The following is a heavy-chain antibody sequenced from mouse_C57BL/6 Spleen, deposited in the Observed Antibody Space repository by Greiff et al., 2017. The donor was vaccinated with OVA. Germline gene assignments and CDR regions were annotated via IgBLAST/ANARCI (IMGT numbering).Heavy chain of an antibody. CDR3: ARNYDYGLDY. V-gene: IGHV3-1*01. Sequence: VQLKESGPGMVKPSQSLSLTCTVTGYSITSGYDWHWIRHFPGNKLEWMGYISYSGSTNYNPSLKSRISITHDTSKNHFFLKLNSVTTEDTATYYCARNYDYGLDYWGQGTTLTVSS. CDR1: GYSITSGYD. J-gene: IGHJ2*01. D-gene: IGHD2-4*01. CDR2: ISYSGST.